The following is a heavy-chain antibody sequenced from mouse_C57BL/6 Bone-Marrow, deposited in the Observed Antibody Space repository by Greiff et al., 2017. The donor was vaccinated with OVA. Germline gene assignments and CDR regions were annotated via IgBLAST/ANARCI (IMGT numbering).Heavy chain of an antibody. V-gene: IGHV1-53*01. CDR1: GYTFTSYW. J-gene: IGHJ4*01. CDR2: INPSNGGT. Sequence: QVQLQQPGTELVKPGASVKLSCKASGYTFTSYWMHWVKQRPGQGLEWIGNINPSNGGTNYNEKFKSKATLTVDKSSSTAYMQLCSLTSEDSAVYYCARRIPHDGYYVGAMDYWGQGTSVTVSS. CDR3: ARRIPHDGYYVGAMDY. D-gene: IGHD2-3*01.